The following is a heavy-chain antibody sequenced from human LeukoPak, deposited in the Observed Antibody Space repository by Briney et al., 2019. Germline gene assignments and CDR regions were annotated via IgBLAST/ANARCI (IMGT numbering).Heavy chain of an antibody. CDR2: ISSSSSSI. D-gene: IGHD3-10*01. CDR1: GFTFSTYT. V-gene: IGHV3-21*01. J-gene: IGHJ4*02. CDR3: AGERGVGEFY. Sequence: GGSLRLPCAASGFTFSTYTMNWVRQAPGKGLEWVSSISSSSSSIYYADSVKGRFSISRDNAKNSLYLQMNSLSAEDTAVYYCAGERGVGEFYWGQGTLVTVSS.